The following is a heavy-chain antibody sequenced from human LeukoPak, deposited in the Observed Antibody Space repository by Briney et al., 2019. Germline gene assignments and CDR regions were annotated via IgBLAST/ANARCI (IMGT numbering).Heavy chain of an antibody. Sequence: PGRSLRLSCAASGFTFSSYAMHWVRQAPGEGLEWVAVISYDGSNKYYADSVKGRFTISRDNSKNTLYLQMNSLRAEDTAVYYCARDLGRRLAVAGTVYYYYGMDVWGQGTTVTVSS. CDR2: ISYDGSNK. D-gene: IGHD6-19*01. CDR3: ARDLGRRLAVAGTVYYYYGMDV. J-gene: IGHJ6*02. CDR1: GFTFSSYA. V-gene: IGHV3-30-3*01.